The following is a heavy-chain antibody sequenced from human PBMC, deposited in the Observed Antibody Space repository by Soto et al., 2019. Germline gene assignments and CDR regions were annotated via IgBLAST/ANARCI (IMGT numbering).Heavy chain of an antibody. J-gene: IGHJ4*02. Sequence: GSLRLSCAASGFTFSSFWMSWVRQAPGKGLEWVANIKTDGSETHYVDSVKGRFTISRDNPKTSLFLQMNSLRVEDTAVYFCTSDRYPRFYHGSGSYPYYWGQGTPGTVS. V-gene: IGHV3-7*03. CDR1: GFTFSSFW. CDR2: IKTDGSET. D-gene: IGHD3-10*01. CDR3: TSDRYPRFYHGSGSYPYY.